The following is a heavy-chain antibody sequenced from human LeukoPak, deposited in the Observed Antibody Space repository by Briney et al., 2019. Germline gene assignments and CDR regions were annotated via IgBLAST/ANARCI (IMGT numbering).Heavy chain of an antibody. D-gene: IGHD5-12*01. J-gene: IGHJ4*02. CDR3: TREVPHGYSGYDSRDY. CDR1: GFTFRGYN. V-gene: IGHV3-21*01. CDR2: ISSSSSHT. Sequence: PGGSLRLSCEASGFTFRGYNMNWVRQAPGKGLEWVSSISSSSSHTYYVDSVKGRFTISRDNTMNSLYLQMNSLRAEDTAVYYCTREVPHGYSGYDSRDYWGQGTLVTVSS.